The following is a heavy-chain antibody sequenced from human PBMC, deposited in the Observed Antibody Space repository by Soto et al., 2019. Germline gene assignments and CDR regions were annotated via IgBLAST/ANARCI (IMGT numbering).Heavy chain of an antibody. CDR3: AKGYDRYGSGYEGFDT. CDR2: ISGSGDHT. Sequence: GGSLRLSCPASGFTVSTYAMSWVRQTPRKGLEWVSSISGSGDHTYYADSVKGRFTISRDSFKNTLYLQMNSLRVEDTAVYFCAKGYDRYGSGYEGFDTWGQGTPVTVSS. J-gene: IGHJ4*02. V-gene: IGHV3-23*01. D-gene: IGHD5-12*01. CDR1: GFTVSTYA.